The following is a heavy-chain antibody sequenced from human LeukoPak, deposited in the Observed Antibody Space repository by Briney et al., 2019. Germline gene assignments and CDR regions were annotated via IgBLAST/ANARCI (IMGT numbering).Heavy chain of an antibody. Sequence: ASVKLCCKAAGYTFTSHGISWVRQAPGQGLEWMGWFSTYNGNTNYAQTLQGRVSMTTDTSTSTAYMDLRSLRSDDTAVYYCAREENGVYAFYISGEGTMGSVSS. V-gene: IGHV1-18*01. CDR2: FSTYNGNT. CDR1: GYTFTSHG. D-gene: IGHD2-8*01. J-gene: IGHJ3*02. CDR3: AREENGVYAFYI.